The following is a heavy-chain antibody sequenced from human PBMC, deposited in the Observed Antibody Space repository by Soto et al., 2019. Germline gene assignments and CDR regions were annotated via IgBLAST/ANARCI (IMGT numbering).Heavy chain of an antibody. J-gene: IGHJ6*02. CDR3: AKCRGGSCYYFGMDV. CDR1: GFTFTNYA. D-gene: IGHD2-15*01. V-gene: IGHV3-23*01. Sequence: GGSLRLSCAASGFTFTNYAMSWVRQAPGKGLEWVSAIRGSGGSTYSADSVKGRFTISRDNSNNTLYLQMSSLRAEDTAVYYCAKCRGGSCYYFGMDVWGQGTTVTVSS. CDR2: IRGSGGST.